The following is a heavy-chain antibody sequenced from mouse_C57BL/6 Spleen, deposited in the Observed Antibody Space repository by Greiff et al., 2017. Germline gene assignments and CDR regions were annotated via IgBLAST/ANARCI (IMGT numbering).Heavy chain of an antibody. CDR1: GYSITSGYY. V-gene: IGHV3-6*01. J-gene: IGHJ3*01. Sequence: ESGPGLVKPSQSLSLTCSVTGYSITSGYYWNWIRQFPGNKLEWMGYISYDGSNNYNPSLKNRISITRDTSKNQFFLKLNSVTTEDTATYYCARDWVTTVPQGAYWGQGTLVTVSA. D-gene: IGHD1-1*01. CDR2: ISYDGSN. CDR3: ARDWVTTVPQGAY.